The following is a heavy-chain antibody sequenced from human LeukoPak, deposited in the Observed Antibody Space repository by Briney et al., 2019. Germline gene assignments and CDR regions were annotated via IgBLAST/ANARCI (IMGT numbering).Heavy chain of an antibody. V-gene: IGHV3-23*01. Sequence: GGSPRLSCAASGFTFSSYAMSWVRQAPGKGLEWVSAISGSGGSTYYADSVKGRFTISRDNSKNTLYLQMNSLRAEDTAVYYCAKDIVVVPAATNWFDPWGQGTLVTVSS. CDR2: ISGSGGST. CDR1: GFTFSSYA. CDR3: AKDIVVVPAATNWFDP. D-gene: IGHD2-2*01. J-gene: IGHJ5*02.